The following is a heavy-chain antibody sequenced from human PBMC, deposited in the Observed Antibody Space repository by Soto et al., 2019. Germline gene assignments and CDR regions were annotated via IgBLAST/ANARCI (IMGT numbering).Heavy chain of an antibody. V-gene: IGHV1-46*01. CDR1: GYTFTSYY. CDR3: ARSDIVLMVYVTFPGMDV. Sequence: ASVKVSCKASGYTFTSYYMHWVLQAPGQGLEWMGIINPSGGSTSYAQKFQGRVTMTRDTSTSTVYMELSSLRSEDTAVYYCARSDIVLMVYVTFPGMDVWGQGTTVTVSS. J-gene: IGHJ6*02. D-gene: IGHD2-8*01. CDR2: INPSGGST.